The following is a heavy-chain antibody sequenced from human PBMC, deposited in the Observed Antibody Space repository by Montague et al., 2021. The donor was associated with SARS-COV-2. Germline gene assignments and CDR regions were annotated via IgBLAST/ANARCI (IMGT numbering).Heavy chain of an antibody. CDR2: INHSGST. Sequence: SETLSLTCAVYGGSFSGFYWSWIRQPPGKGLEWIGEINHSGSTNYNPSLKSRVTISVDTSKNQFSLKLSSVTAADTAVYYCARWRPSIRWLYYYYYGMDVWGQGTTVTVSS. CDR1: GGSFSGFY. J-gene: IGHJ6*02. D-gene: IGHD6-13*01. V-gene: IGHV4-34*01. CDR3: ARWRPSIRWLYYYYYGMDV.